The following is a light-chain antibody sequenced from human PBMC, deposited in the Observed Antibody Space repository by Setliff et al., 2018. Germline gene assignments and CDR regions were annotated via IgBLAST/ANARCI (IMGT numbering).Light chain of an antibody. CDR2: EVN. CDR1: SSDVGAFKY. Sequence: QSALTQPASVSGSPGQSITISCTGTSSDVGAFKYVSWYQQHPGKAPKLMIYEVNNRPSGVSNRFSGSKSGNTASLTISGLQGEDEADYYCYSYTITSTLLVGTGTKVTVL. V-gene: IGLV2-14*01. J-gene: IGLJ1*01. CDR3: YSYTITSTLL.